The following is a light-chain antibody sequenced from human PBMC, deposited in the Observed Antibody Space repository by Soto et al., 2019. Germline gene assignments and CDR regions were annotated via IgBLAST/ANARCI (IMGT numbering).Light chain of an antibody. CDR1: QSVTGNY. CDR3: QHYYKSCTT. J-gene: IGKJ1*01. Sequence: EVVLTQCPGTLSLSPGERATLSCGASQSVTGNYLAWYQQKPGQAPRLLIFGASTRATGIPDRFSSSGSGTDLTVTIRRLEHEDFDVYYCQHYYKSCTTFGQGTEVEIK. CDR2: GAS. V-gene: IGKV3-20*01.